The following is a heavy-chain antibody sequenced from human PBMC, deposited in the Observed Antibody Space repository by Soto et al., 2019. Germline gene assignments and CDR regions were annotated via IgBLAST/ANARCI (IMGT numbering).Heavy chain of an antibody. CDR1: GFTFSHYY. J-gene: IGHJ6*02. D-gene: IGHD1-26*01. CDR3: GKGRSYYYYYGVDV. V-gene: IGHV3-23*01. CDR2: IIDSGGST. Sequence: GGSLRLSCAASGFTFSHYYMTWIRQPPGKGLEWLSHIIDSGGSTYYADAVRGRFTISRDNSKSTLYLQMNSLRAEDTAVYYCGKGRSYYYYYGVDVWGQGTTVTVSS.